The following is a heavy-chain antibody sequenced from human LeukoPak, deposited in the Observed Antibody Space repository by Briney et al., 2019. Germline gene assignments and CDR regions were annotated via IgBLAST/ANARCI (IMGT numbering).Heavy chain of an antibody. D-gene: IGHD5-12*01. V-gene: IGHV3-30*18. CDR1: GFTFSSYG. CDR3: AKDAEGYSGYDHFYYYYGMGV. Sequence: GRSLRLSCAASGFTFSSYGMHWVRQAPGKGLEWVAVISYDGSNKYYADSVKGRFTISRDDSKNTLYLQMNSLRAEDTAVYYCAKDAEGYSGYDHFYYYYGMGVWGQGTTVTVSS. CDR2: ISYDGSNK. J-gene: IGHJ6*02.